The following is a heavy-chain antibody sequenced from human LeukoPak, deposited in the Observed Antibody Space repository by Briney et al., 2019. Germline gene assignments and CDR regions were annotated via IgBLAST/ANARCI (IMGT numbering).Heavy chain of an antibody. CDR1: VFIFSSFS. CDR3: ARESGGNTPYYFDY. V-gene: IGHV3-30*04. Sequence: PGWSVTLSCLASVFIFSSFSLHWLRPAPSRGRAGVAVIYYDDGSNNYYADYVKGRFTISRDNSKHTVYLQMHSLRTEDTAVYYCARESGGNTPYYFDYWGQGTLVTVSS. CDR2: IYYDDGSNN. J-gene: IGHJ4*02. D-gene: IGHD2-2*02.